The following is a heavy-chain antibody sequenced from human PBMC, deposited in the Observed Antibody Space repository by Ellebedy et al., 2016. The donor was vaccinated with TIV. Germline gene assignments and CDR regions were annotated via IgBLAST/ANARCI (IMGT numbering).Heavy chain of an antibody. CDR1: GFIFGNYA. J-gene: IGHJ4*02. CDR2: IDRRGSHT. Sequence: GGSLRLXCAASGFIFGNYAMTWVRQAPGKGLEWVSSIDRRGSHTYYADSVKGRFAISRDDAENSLYLQMNSLRDEDTAVYYCARGGAGFDSMNRELSFDSWGQGTLVTVSS. CDR3: ARGGAGFDSMNRELSFDS. V-gene: IGHV3-23*05. D-gene: IGHD1-26*01.